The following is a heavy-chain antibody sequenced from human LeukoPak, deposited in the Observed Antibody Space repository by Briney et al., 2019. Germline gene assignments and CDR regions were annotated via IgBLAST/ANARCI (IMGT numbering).Heavy chain of an antibody. V-gene: IGHV3-30*18. CDR2: ISYDGSEK. CDR1: GFTFSSYG. J-gene: IGHJ3*02. D-gene: IGHD3-9*01. Sequence: GGSLGLSCAASGFTFSSYGMHWVRQPPGKGLECIASISYDGSEKYYADSVKGRFTISRHNSKNTLYLQMTSLRAEDTAVYYCAKVPVLVFADWLSGAFDIWGQGTMGTVSS. CDR3: AKVPVLVFADWLSGAFDI.